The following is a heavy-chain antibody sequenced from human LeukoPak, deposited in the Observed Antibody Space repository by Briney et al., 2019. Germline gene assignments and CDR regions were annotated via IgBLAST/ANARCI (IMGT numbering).Heavy chain of an antibody. D-gene: IGHD3-22*01. CDR3: AKDGAGFVFSSGFEYFQH. V-gene: IGHV3-7*01. Sequence: GGSLRLSCAASGFTFSSYWMSWVRQAPGKGLEWVANIKQDGSEKYYVDSVKGRFTISRDNAKNSLYLQMNSLRAEDTAVYYCAKDGAGFVFSSGFEYFQHWGQGTLVTVSS. CDR2: IKQDGSEK. CDR1: GFTFSSYW. J-gene: IGHJ1*01.